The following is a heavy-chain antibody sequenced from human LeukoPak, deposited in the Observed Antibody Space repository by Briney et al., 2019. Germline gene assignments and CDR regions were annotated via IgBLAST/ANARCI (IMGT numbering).Heavy chain of an antibody. CDR1: GGSTTSYY. J-gene: IGHJ2*01. CDR2: IYYSGTT. V-gene: IGHV4-59*01. Sequence: SETLSLTCTVSGGSTTSYYWSWIRQPPGKGLEWIGYIYYSGTTSYNPALKSRVTISIDTSKKQFSLNLTSVTAADTAVYYCARSKERARYFDLWGRGTLVTVSS. D-gene: IGHD1-26*01. CDR3: ARSKERARYFDL.